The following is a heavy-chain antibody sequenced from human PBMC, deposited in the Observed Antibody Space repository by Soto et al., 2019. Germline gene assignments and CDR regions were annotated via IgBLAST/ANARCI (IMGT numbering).Heavy chain of an antibody. CDR3: ASEGLSDAFDI. Sequence: ASVQVSCKASGYTFTGYYMHWVRQAPGQGLEWLGWMHPNSGGTNYAQKFQGRVTMTRDTSISTAYVELSRLRSDGTAVYYCASEGLSDAFDIWGQGTMVTVSS. CDR2: MHPNSGGT. CDR1: GYTFTGYY. J-gene: IGHJ3*02. V-gene: IGHV1-2*02.